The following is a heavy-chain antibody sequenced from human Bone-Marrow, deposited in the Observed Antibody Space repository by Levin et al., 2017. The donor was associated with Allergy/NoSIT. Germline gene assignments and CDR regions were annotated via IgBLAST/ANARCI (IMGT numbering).Heavy chain of an antibody. V-gene: IGHV1-2*02. D-gene: IGHD1-26*01. CDR2: INPNSGDT. Sequence: SGGSLRLSCKASGSTFTDYFMHWVRQAPGQGLEWMGWINPNSGDTNFAQRFQGRVTMTRDTSSSTAYMELSNLRSDDTAVYYCATVADPYVGRMDVWGQGTTVTVFS. J-gene: IGHJ6*02. CDR3: ATVADPYVGRMDV. CDR1: GSTFTDYF.